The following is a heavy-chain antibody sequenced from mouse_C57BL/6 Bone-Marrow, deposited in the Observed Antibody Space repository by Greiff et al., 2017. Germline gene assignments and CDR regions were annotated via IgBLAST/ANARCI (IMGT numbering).Heavy chain of an antibody. CDR3: ARWGSSYGWYFDV. V-gene: IGHV1-22*01. CDR2: INPNNGGT. D-gene: IGHD1-1*01. Sequence: EVQVVESGPELVKPGASVKMSCKASGYTFTDYNMHWVKQSHGKSLEWIGYINPNNGGTSYNQKFKGKATLTVNKSSSTAYMELRSLTSEDSAVYYCARWGSSYGWYFDVWGTGTTVTVSS. CDR1: GYTFTDYN. J-gene: IGHJ1*03.